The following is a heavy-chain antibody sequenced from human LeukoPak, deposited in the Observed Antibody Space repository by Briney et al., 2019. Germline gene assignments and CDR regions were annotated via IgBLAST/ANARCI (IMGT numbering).Heavy chain of an antibody. Sequence: PGGSLRLSCAASGFTFSSYSMNWVRQAPGKGLEWVSSISSSGSYISYADSVKGRFTISRDNAKNSLYLQIHSLRLEDTALYYCAREKDYYYMDVWGKGTTVTISS. V-gene: IGHV3-21*04. CDR1: GFTFSSYS. CDR3: AREKDYYYMDV. J-gene: IGHJ6*03. CDR2: ISSSGSYI.